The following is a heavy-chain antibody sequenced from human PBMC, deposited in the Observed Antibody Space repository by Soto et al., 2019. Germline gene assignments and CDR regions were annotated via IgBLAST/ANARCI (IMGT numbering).Heavy chain of an antibody. J-gene: IGHJ4*02. Sequence: QVHLVQAGAEVKKPGSSVKVSCRASGGTFNRYSISWVRQAPGQGLEWMGRIIPMFGITNYAQKFQGRVMITADKSANTAYMDVSGLRSEDTAMYYCATFYEGDCTTTTCYGDFDYWGQGTLVTVSS. V-gene: IGHV1-69*02. D-gene: IGHD2-2*01. CDR1: GGTFNRYS. CDR3: ATFYEGDCTTTTCYGDFDY. CDR2: IIPMFGIT.